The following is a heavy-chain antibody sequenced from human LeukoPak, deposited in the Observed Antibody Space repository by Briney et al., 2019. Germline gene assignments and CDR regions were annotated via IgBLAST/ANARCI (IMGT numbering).Heavy chain of an antibody. Sequence: ASVKVSCKASGYTFTDYYMHWVRQAPGQGLEWMGWINPNSGGTNYAQKFQGRVTMTRDTSISTAYMDLSRLRSDDTAVYYCARGRFVVVPAATEFDSWGQGTLVTVSS. J-gene: IGHJ5*01. V-gene: IGHV1-2*02. CDR1: GYTFTDYY. CDR3: ARGRFVVVPAATEFDS. D-gene: IGHD2-2*01. CDR2: INPNSGGT.